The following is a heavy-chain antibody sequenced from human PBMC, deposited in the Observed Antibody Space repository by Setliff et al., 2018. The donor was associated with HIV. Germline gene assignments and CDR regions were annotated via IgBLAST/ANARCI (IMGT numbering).Heavy chain of an antibody. CDR2: IVPIFGTT. CDR3: TRVKRTSAYDY. V-gene: IGHV1-69*13. Sequence: SVKVSCKASGGSFSSYAITCVRQAPGQRLEWMGGIVPIFGTTNYAQKFQGRITITADESTSTAYMELSSLRSEDTAVYYCTRVKRTSAYDYWGQGTLVTVSS. J-gene: IGHJ4*02. D-gene: IGHD1-1*01. CDR1: GGSFSSYA.